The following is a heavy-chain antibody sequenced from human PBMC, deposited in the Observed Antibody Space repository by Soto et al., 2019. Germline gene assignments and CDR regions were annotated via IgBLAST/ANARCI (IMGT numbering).Heavy chain of an antibody. J-gene: IGHJ4*02. CDR2: IYYSGST. Sequence: KASETLSLTCTVSGGSISSYYWSWIRQPPGKGLEWIGYIYYSGSTNYNPSLKSRVTISVDTSKNQFSLKLSSVTAADTAVYYCARVEYGDYSRNGLDYWGQGTLVTVSS. D-gene: IGHD4-17*01. V-gene: IGHV4-59*01. CDR3: ARVEYGDYSRNGLDY. CDR1: GGSISSYY.